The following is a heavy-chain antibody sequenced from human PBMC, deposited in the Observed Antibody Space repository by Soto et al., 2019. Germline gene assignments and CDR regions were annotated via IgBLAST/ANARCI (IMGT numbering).Heavy chain of an antibody. Sequence: KVSCKASGYTFTSYAMHWVRQAPGQRLEWMGWINAGNGNTKYSQKFQGRVTITRATSASTAYMELSSLRSEDTAVYYCAREQGYYYDSSGYYYYYYGMDVWGQGTTVTVSS. CDR3: AREQGYYYDSSGYYYYYYGMDV. J-gene: IGHJ6*02. V-gene: IGHV1-3*01. CDR2: INAGNGNT. CDR1: GYTFTSYA. D-gene: IGHD3-22*01.